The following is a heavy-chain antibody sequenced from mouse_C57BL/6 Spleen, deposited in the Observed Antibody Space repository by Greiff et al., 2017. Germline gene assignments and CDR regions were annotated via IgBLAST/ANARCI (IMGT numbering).Heavy chain of an antibody. CDR1: GYTFTSYW. CDR2: IDPSDSYT. V-gene: IGHV1-69*01. J-gene: IGHJ3*01. Sequence: QVQLKQPGAELVMPGASVKLSCKASGYTFTSYWMHWVKQRPGQGLEWIGEIDPSDSYTNYNQKFKGKSTLTVDKSSSTAYMQLSSLTSEDSAVYYCARVDYYGSSGFAYWGQGTLVTVSA. D-gene: IGHD1-1*01. CDR3: ARVDYYGSSGFAY.